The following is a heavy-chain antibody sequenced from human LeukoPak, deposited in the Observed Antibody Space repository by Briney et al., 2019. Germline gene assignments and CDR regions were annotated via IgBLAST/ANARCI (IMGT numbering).Heavy chain of an antibody. D-gene: IGHD2-2*01. CDR1: GFTFRTYA. Sequence: GGSLRLSCAASGFTFRTYAMNWVRQAPGKGLEWVSAISAGGVNTYYADSVKGRFTISRDNSKNTLYLQMNSLRVEDTAVYYCAKSISPGSTSIDNWGQGILVTVSS. V-gene: IGHV3-23*01. J-gene: IGHJ4*02. CDR2: ISAGGVNT. CDR3: AKSISPGSTSIDN.